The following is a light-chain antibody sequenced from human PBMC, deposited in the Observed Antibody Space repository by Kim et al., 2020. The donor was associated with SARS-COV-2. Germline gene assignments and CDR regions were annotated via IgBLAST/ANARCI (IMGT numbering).Light chain of an antibody. J-gene: IGLJ3*02. CDR2: DVT. CDR3: CSYGDSDTWV. CDR1: SSDVGGYNY. V-gene: IGLV2-11*01. Sequence: QSALTQPRSLSGSPGPSVAISCTGASSDVGGYNYVSWYQQHPGKAPKLMIYDVTNRPSGVPDRFSGSKSGNTASLTISGLQGEDEADYFCCSYGDSDTWVYGRGAQLTV.